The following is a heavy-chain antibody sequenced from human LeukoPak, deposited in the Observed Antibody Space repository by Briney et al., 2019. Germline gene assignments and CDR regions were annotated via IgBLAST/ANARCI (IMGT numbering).Heavy chain of an antibody. V-gene: IGHV3-30-3*01. CDR3: AREFFRIAAAGTLDY. D-gene: IGHD6-13*01. Sequence: GGSLRLSCAASGFTFSSYAMHWVRQAPGKGLEWVAVISYDGSNKYYADSVKGRFTISRDNSKNTLYLQMNSLRAEDTAVYYCAREFFRIAAAGTLDYWGQGTLVTVSS. CDR2: ISYDGSNK. J-gene: IGHJ4*02. CDR1: GFTFSSYA.